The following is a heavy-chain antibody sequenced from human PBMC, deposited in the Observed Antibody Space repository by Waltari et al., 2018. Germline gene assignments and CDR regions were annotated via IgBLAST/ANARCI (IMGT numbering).Heavy chain of an antibody. D-gene: IGHD6-19*01. V-gene: IGHV1-24*01. J-gene: IGHJ4*02. CDR1: GYPLTELS. Sequence: QVQLVQSGAEVKKPGASVKVPCKVSGYPLTELSMPWAPQAPGKGLEWMGGFDPEDGETIYAQKFQGRVTMTEDTSTDTAYMELSSLRSEDTAVYYCATDALPRIAVAGTLDYWGQGTLVTVSS. CDR2: FDPEDGET. CDR3: ATDALPRIAVAGTLDY.